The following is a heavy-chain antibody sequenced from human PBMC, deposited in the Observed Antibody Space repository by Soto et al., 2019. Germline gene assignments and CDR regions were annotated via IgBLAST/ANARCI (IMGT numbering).Heavy chain of an antibody. V-gene: IGHV1-46*01. CDR3: ARENGGSGSYAACFDS. CDR2: INPSGGST. D-gene: IGHD3-10*01. Sequence: GASVKVSCKASGYTFTSYYMHWVRQAPGQGLEWMGIINPSGGSTSYAQKFQGRVTMTRDTSTSTVYMELSSLRSEDTAVYYCARENGGSGSYAACFDSWGQGTLVTGSS. J-gene: IGHJ5*01. CDR1: GYTFTSYY.